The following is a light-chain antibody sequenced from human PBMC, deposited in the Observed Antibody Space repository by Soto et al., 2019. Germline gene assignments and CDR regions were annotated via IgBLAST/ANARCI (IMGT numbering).Light chain of an antibody. V-gene: IGKV1-5*03. CDR3: QQYHSYSRT. Sequence: DIQMTQSPSTLSASVGDRVTITCRASQSINSWLAWYQQKPGKAPSLVIYKASILESGVPSRFSGSGSGTEFTLTISSLQPDDFATYYCQQYHSYSRTFGQGTKVDMK. J-gene: IGKJ1*01. CDR2: KAS. CDR1: QSINSW.